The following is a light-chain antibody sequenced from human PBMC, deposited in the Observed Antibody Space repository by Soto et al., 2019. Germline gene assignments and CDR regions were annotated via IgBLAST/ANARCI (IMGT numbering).Light chain of an antibody. V-gene: IGKV3-20*01. CDR1: QSISSTY. J-gene: IGKJ4*01. CDR2: GAS. CDR3: QQYSNWPLT. Sequence: EIVLTQSPGTLSLSPGERATLSCRASQSISSTYLAWYQQKPGQAPRLLISGASSRATGIPDRFSGSGSGTDFTLSISSLQSEDFAVYYCQQYSNWPLTFGGGTKVDIK.